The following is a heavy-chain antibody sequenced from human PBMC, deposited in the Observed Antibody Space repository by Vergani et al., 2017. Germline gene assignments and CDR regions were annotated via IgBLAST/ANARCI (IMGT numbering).Heavy chain of an antibody. CDR1: GFTLSNYD. D-gene: IGHD3-16*01. Sequence: QVQLVESGGGVVQRGGSLRLSCATSGFTLSNYDMQWIRQGPGKALEFVAFIQIDGSNQYYADFVKGRFTLPRDFSKNTLYLQMNSLKTDDTATYYCAKHFRGWGIDYWGQGTQVIVSS. J-gene: IGHJ4*02. CDR3: AKHFRGWGIDY. CDR2: IQIDGSNQ. V-gene: IGHV3-30*02.